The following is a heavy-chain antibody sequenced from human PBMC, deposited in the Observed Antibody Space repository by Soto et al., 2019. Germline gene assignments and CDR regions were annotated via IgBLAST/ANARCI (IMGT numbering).Heavy chain of an antibody. D-gene: IGHD6-13*01. CDR3: VRRHVSATGIDWFDP. V-gene: IGHV1-3*01. J-gene: IGHJ5*02. CDR1: GYTFTSYG. CDR2: INAANGDT. Sequence: ASVKVSCKASGYTFTSYGIHWVRQAPGQRLEWMGWINAANGDTIYSPKFQGRATITRDTSASTAYMELSSLRSEDTALYYCVRRHVSATGIDWFDPWGQGTLVTVSS.